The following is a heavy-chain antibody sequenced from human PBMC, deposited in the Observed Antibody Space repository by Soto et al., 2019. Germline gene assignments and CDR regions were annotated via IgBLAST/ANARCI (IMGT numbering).Heavy chain of an antibody. CDR2: ISATGGGT. Sequence: GGSLRLSCAASGFKFSNYAMSWVRQAPGKGLEWVSLISATGGGTYYADSVKGRFTISRDNSHNTLYLQAHSLTAEDTAVYYCAKDRRAGGNSAFYFDFWGQGAQVTVSS. D-gene: IGHD3-16*01. V-gene: IGHV3-23*01. CDR1: GFKFSNYA. J-gene: IGHJ4*02. CDR3: AKDRRAGGNSAFYFDF.